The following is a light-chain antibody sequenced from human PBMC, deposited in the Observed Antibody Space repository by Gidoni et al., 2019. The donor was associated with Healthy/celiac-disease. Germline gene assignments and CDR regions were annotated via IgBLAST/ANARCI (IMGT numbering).Light chain of an antibody. V-gene: IGKV1-33*01. CDR2: DAS. Sequence: DIQMTQSPSTLSASVGDRVTITCQASQAIINYLSWYQQKPGKAPKLLIYDASNLERGVPSRFSGSGSGTDFTFTISSLQPDDIATYYCQQYDNLLCSFGQGTKLEIK. CDR1: QAIINY. CDR3: QQYDNLLCS. J-gene: IGKJ2*04.